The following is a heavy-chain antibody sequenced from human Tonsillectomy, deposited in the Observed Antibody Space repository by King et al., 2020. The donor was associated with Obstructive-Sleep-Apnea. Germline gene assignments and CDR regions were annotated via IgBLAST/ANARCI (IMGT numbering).Heavy chain of an antibody. Sequence: VQLQESGPGLVKPSQTLCLTCTVSGGSISSGGYYWSWIRQHPGKGLEWIGYIFYSGSTYYNPSLKSRVTISVDTSKNQFSLKLSSVTAADTALYYCARTLSTCRSVPYYYYGMDVWGQGTTVTVSS. V-gene: IGHV4-31*03. J-gene: IGHJ6*02. D-gene: IGHD2-2*01. CDR2: IFYSGST. CDR3: ARTLSTCRSVPYYYYGMDV. CDR1: GGSISSGGYY.